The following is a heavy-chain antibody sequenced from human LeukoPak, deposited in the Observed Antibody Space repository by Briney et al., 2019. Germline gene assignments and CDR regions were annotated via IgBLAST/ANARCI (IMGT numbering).Heavy chain of an antibody. J-gene: IGHJ4*02. V-gene: IGHV3-33*01. D-gene: IGHD2-15*01. CDR3: ARSTMRPDIVGAYPDY. Sequence: GRSLRLSCAASGFTFSSYGMHWVRQTPGKGLEWVAVIWYDGSNKYYADSVKGRFTISRDNSKNTLYLQMNSLRAEDTAVYYCARSTMRPDIVGAYPDYWGQGTLVTVSS. CDR2: IWYDGSNK. CDR1: GFTFSSYG.